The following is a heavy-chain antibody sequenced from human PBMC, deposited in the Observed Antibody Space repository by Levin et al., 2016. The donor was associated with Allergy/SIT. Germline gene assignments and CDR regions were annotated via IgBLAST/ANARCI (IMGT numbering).Heavy chain of an antibody. Sequence: GGSLRLSCAASGFTFSSYGMHWVRQAPGKGLEWVALIWYDGSKKYYADSVKGRFTISRDNSKNTLYLQMNSLRAEDTAVYYCARGLGELTGIHYYYGMDDWGQGTTVTVSS. CDR1: GFTFSSYG. D-gene: IGHD1-7*01. V-gene: IGHV3-33*01. CDR2: IWYDGSKK. J-gene: IGHJ6*02. CDR3: ARGLGELTGIHYYYGMDD.